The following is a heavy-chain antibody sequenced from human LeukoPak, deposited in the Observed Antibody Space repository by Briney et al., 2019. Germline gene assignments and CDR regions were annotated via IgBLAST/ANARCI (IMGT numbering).Heavy chain of an antibody. J-gene: IGHJ4*02. CDR1: GYTFTGYY. Sequence: GASVKVSCKASGYTFTGYYMHWVRQAPGQGLEWMGWINPNSGGTNYAQKFQGRVTMTRDTSISTAYMELGRLRSDDTAVYYCARIWAGKTVTTWPWGQGTLVTVSS. V-gene: IGHV1-2*02. CDR3: ARIWAGKTVTTWP. CDR2: INPNSGGT. D-gene: IGHD4-17*01.